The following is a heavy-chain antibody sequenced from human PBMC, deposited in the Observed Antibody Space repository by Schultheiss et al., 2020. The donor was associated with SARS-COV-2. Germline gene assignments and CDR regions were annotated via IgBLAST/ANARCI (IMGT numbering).Heavy chain of an antibody. J-gene: IGHJ4*02. CDR3: AKAYSSSWWLFDY. D-gene: IGHD6-13*01. CDR2: ISGSGGST. CDR1: GFTFSSYA. Sequence: GGSLRLSCAASGFTFSSYAMSWVRQAPGKGLEWVSIISGSGGSTYYADSVKGRFTISRDNSKNTLYLQMNSLRAEDTAVYYCAKAYSSSWWLFDYWGQGTLVTVSS. V-gene: IGHV3-23*01.